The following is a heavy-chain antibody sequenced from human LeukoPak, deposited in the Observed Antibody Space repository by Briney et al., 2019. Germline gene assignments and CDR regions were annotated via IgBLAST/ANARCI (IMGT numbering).Heavy chain of an antibody. CDR3: ARGLILEWLPSYYFDY. V-gene: IGHV3-48*01. Sequence: QTGGSLRLSCAASGFTFSSYSMNWVRQAPGKGLEWVSYISSSSSTIYYADSVEGRFTISRDNAKNSLYLQMNSLRAEDTAVYYCARGLILEWLPSYYFDYWGQGTLATVSS. CDR1: GFTFSSYS. D-gene: IGHD2-15*01. CDR2: ISSSSSTI. J-gene: IGHJ4*02.